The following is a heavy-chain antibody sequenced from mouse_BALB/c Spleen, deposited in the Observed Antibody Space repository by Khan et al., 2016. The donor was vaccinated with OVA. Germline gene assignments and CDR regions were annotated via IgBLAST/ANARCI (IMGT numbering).Heavy chain of an antibody. CDR1: GFTFSDYY. J-gene: IGHJ3*01. V-gene: IGHV5-4*02. CDR3: ARNFLD. CDR2: ISDGGNYT. Sequence: EVALVESGGGLVKPGGSLKLSCAASGFTFSDYYMFWVRQTPEKRLEWVATISDGGNYTYYPDSVKGRFTVSSDNAKNNLYLQVSSLKSEDTAMYYCARNFLDWGQGTLVTVSA.